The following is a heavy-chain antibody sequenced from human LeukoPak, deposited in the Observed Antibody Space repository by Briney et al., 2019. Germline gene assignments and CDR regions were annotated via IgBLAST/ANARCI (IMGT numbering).Heavy chain of an antibody. CDR3: AREVYYYDSSGYFDY. D-gene: IGHD3-22*01. CDR1: GGSISGYY. Sequence: SETLSLTCTVSGGSISGYYWSWIRQPPGKGLEWIGYIYYSGTTNYNSSLKSRVTMSVDTSKNQFSLKLSSVTAADTAVYYCAREVYYYDSSGYFDYWGQGTLVTVSS. V-gene: IGHV4-59*01. CDR2: IYYSGTT. J-gene: IGHJ4*02.